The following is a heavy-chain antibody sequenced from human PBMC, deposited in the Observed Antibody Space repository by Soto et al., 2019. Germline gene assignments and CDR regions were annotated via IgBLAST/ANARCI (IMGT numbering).Heavy chain of an antibody. D-gene: IGHD4-17*01. CDR2: INAGNGNT. J-gene: IGHJ5*02. Sequence: QVQLVQSGAEVKKPGASVKVSCKASGYTFTSYAMHWVRQAPGQRLEWMGWINAGNGNTKYSQKFQGRVTITRDTSASTAYMELSSLRSEDTAVYYCSTGISLYNSFDPWGQGTLVTVSS. CDR1: GYTFTSYA. V-gene: IGHV1-3*01. CDR3: STGISLYNSFDP.